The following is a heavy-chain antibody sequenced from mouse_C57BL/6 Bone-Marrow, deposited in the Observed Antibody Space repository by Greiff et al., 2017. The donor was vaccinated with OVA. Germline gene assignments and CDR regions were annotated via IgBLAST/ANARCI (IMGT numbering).Heavy chain of an antibody. Sequence: QVQLQQPGAELVRPGSSVKLSCKASGYTFTSYWMHWVKQRPIQGLEWIGNIDPSDSETHYNQKFKDKATLTVDKSSSTAYMELRSLTSEDSAVYFCARSGDYDRGPWFAYWGQGTLVTVSA. CDR2: IDPSDSET. CDR3: ARSGDYDRGPWFAY. J-gene: IGHJ3*01. V-gene: IGHV1-52*01. CDR1: GYTFTSYW. D-gene: IGHD2-4*01.